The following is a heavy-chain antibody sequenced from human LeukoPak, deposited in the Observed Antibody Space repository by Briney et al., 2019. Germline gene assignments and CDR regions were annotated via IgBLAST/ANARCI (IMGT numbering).Heavy chain of an antibody. D-gene: IGHD3-9*01. J-gene: IGHJ4*02. CDR3: AKTYYDNPYYFDY. CDR2: IYHSGST. CDR1: GGSISSGGYS. Sequence: PSETLSLTCAVSGGSISSGGYSWSWIRQPPGKGLEWIGYIYHSGSTYYNPSLKSRVTISVDRSKNQFSLKLSSVTAEDTAVYYCAKTYYDNPYYFDYWGQGTLVTVSS. V-gene: IGHV4-30-2*01.